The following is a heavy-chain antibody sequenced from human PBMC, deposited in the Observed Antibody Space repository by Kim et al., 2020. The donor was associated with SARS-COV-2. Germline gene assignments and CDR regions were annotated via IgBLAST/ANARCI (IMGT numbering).Heavy chain of an antibody. V-gene: IGHV3-53*01. J-gene: IGHJ6*02. D-gene: IGHD1-26*01. CDR3: ARDGREDYGMDV. Sequence: YYADSGKGRFTISRDNSKNTLYLQMNSLRAEDTAVYYCARDGREDYGMDVWGQGTTVTVSS.